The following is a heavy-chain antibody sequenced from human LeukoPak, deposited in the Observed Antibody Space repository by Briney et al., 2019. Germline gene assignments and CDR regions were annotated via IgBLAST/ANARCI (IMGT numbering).Heavy chain of an antibody. Sequence: SETLSLTCTASGGSTSSSSYYWGWIRQPPGKGLEWIGIIYYSGSKFYYNPSLESRVTISVDASKNQFSLRLSSVTAADTAVYYCARRSDTSMGFFDYWGQGTPVTVSS. V-gene: IGHV4-39*01. D-gene: IGHD5-18*01. J-gene: IGHJ4*02. CDR2: IYYSGSKF. CDR3: ARRSDTSMGFFDY. CDR1: GGSTSSSSYY.